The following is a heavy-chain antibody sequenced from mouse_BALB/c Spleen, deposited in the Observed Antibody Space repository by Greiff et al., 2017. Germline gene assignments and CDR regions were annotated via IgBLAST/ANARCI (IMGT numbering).Heavy chain of an antibody. CDR1: GFYIKDTY. V-gene: IGHV14-3*02. J-gene: IGHJ2*01. CDR3: AGALRDY. Sequence: VQLKESGAELVKPGASVKLSCTASGFYIKDTYMHWVKQRPAQGLEWIGRIDPANGNTKYDPKFQGKATITADTSSNTACLQLSSLTSEDTAVYYGAGALRDYWGQGTTLTVSS. CDR2: IDPANGNT.